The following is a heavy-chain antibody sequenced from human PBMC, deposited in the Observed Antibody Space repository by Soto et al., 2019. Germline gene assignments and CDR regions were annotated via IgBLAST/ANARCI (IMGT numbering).Heavy chain of an antibody. J-gene: IGHJ4*02. D-gene: IGHD4-17*01. CDR3: ARARDDYGDYSPLWDY. CDR2: INHSGST. Sequence: KPSETLSLTCAVYGGSFSGYYWSWIRQPPGKGLEWIGEINHSGSTNYNPSLKSRVTISVDTSKNQFSLKLSSVTAADTAVYYCARARDDYGDYSPLWDYWGQGTLVTVS. CDR1: GGSFSGYY. V-gene: IGHV4-34*01.